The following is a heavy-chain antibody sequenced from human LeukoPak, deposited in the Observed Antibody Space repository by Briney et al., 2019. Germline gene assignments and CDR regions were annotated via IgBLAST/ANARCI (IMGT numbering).Heavy chain of an antibody. CDR2: ISGSGGST. D-gene: IGHD3-22*01. CDR1: GFTFSSYA. J-gene: IGHJ4*02. Sequence: PGGSLRLSCAASGFTFSSYAMSWVRQAPGKGLEWVSAISGSGGSTYYADSVKGRFTISRDNSKNTLYLQMNSLRAEDTAVYYCAKSYYYDSSGYYLGFDHWGQGTLVTVSS. CDR3: AKSYYYDSSGYYLGFDH. V-gene: IGHV3-23*01.